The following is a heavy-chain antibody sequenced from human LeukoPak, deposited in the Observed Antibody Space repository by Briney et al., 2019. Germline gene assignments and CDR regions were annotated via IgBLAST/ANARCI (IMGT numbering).Heavy chain of an antibody. CDR3: ARQPYPGFDY. Sequence: SETLSLTCTVSGGSISSYYWSWIRQPPGKGLEWIGSIYYSGSTYYNPSLKSRVTISVDTSKNQFSLKLSSVTAADTAVYYCARQPYPGFDYWGQGTLVTVSS. CDR2: IYYSGST. D-gene: IGHD2-2*02. J-gene: IGHJ4*02. V-gene: IGHV4-59*05. CDR1: GGSISSYY.